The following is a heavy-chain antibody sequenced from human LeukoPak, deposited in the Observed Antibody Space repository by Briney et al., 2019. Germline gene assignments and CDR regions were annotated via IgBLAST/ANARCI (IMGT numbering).Heavy chain of an antibody. J-gene: IGHJ4*02. CDR2: ITGGSSSI. V-gene: IGHV3-48*02. Sequence: GEPLRLSCAASGFTFSSYSMNWVGQAQGKGLEGFSFITGGSSSIYYADAVQGRFTVSRDNAKNSLYLQMSSLSDDDTAVYYCARVRSGYYADYWGQGTLVTVSS. CDR1: GFTFSSYS. CDR3: ARVRSGYYADY. D-gene: IGHD3-10*01.